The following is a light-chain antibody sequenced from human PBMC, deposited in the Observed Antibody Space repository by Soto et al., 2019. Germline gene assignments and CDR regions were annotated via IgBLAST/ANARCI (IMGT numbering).Light chain of an antibody. J-gene: IGKJ4*01. CDR3: QQYNSYPLT. Sequence: DIQMTQSPSTLSASVGDRVSITCRASQSMSGWLAWYQQKPGKAPKVLIYDASSLESGVPSRFSGSGSGTKFTLTISSLQPDDFATYYCQQYNSYPLTVGGRTKVEIK. CDR2: DAS. CDR1: QSMSGW. V-gene: IGKV1-5*01.